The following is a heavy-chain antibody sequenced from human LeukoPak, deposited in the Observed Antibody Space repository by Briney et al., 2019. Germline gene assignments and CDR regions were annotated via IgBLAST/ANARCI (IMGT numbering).Heavy chain of an antibody. CDR2: SSPYNGKT. V-gene: IGHV1-18*01. CDR1: GYTFTNYG. D-gene: IGHD3-16*02. CDR3: ARGLLTFGGVIGGPQAPEYFQH. J-gene: IGHJ1*01. Sequence: ASVKVSCKASGYTFTNYGISWVRQAPGQGLEWMGWSSPYNGKTNYAQKLQGRVTMTTDTSTSTAYMELRSLRSDDTAMYYCARGLLTFGGVIGGPQAPEYFQHWGQGTLVTVSS.